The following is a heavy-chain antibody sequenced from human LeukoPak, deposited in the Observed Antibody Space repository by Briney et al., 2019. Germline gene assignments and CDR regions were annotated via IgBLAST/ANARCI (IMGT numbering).Heavy chain of an antibody. Sequence: GESLKISCKGSGYSFTTYWIGWVRQMPWDGLEWMGIVYPGDSDSTYSPSFQGQVIFSADKSISTAYLQWSSLKASDTAMYYCARRMVGATSYYFDYWGQGTLVTVSS. CDR2: VYPGDSDS. J-gene: IGHJ4*02. CDR3: ARRMVGATSYYFDY. D-gene: IGHD1-26*01. V-gene: IGHV5-51*01. CDR1: GYSFTTYW.